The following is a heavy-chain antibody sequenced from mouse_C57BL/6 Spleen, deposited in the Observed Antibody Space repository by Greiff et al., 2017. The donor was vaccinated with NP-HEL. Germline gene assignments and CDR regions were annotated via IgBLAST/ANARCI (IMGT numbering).Heavy chain of an antibody. CDR2: IYYSGTI. V-gene: IGHV3-5*01. Sequence: VQLKESGPGLVKPSQTVFLTCTVTGISITTGNYRWSWLRQFPGNKLEWIGYIYYSGTITYKPSLTSRTTITRDTPKNQFFLEMNSLTAEDTATYYCARVAPYYYAMDYWGQGTSVTVSS. J-gene: IGHJ4*01. D-gene: IGHD1-3*01. CDR3: ARVAPYYYAMDY. CDR1: GISITTGNYR.